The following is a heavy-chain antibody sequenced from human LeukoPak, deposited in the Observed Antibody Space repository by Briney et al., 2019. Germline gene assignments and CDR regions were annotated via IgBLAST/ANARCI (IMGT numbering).Heavy chain of an antibody. CDR2: ISSSSSYI. CDR1: GFTFSSYS. Sequence: PGGSLRLSCAASGFTFSSYSMNWVRQAPGKGLEWVSSISSSSSYIYYVDSVKGRFTISRDNAKNSLYLQMNSLRAEDTAVYYCASDFKDLDAFDIWGQGTVVTVSS. J-gene: IGHJ3*02. V-gene: IGHV3-21*01. CDR3: ASDFKDLDAFDI.